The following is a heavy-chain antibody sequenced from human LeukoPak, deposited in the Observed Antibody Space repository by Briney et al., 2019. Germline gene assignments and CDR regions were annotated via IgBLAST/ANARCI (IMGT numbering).Heavy chain of an antibody. D-gene: IGHD6-13*01. V-gene: IGHV3-15*01. Sequence: GGSLRLSCAASGFTFSNAWMSWVRQAPGKGLEWVGHIKSKTDGGTTDYAAPVKGRFTISRDDSKNTLYLQMNSLKTEDAAVYFGTQQQLVQVYWGQGTLDSVSS. CDR2: IKSKTDGGTT. J-gene: IGHJ4*02. CDR1: GFTFSNAW. CDR3: TQQQLVQVY.